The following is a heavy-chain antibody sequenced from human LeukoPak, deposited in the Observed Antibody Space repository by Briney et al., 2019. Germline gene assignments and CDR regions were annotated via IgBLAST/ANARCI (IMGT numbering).Heavy chain of an antibody. J-gene: IGHJ3*02. D-gene: IGHD6-19*01. CDR1: GFTVSSNY. V-gene: IGHV3-53*01. Sequence: GGSLRLSCAASGFTVSSNYMSWVRQAPGKGLEWVSVIYSGGSTYYADSVKGRLTISRDNSKNTLYLQMNSLRAEDTAVYYCARGGYSSGWSLDIWGQGTMVTVSS. CDR2: IYSGGST. CDR3: ARGGYSSGWSLDI.